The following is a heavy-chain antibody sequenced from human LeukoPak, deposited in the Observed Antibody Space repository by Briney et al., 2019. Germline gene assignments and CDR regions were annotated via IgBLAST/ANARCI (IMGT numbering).Heavy chain of an antibody. Sequence: PSETLSLTCAVYGGSFSGYYWSWIRQPPGKWLEWIGEINHSGSTNYNPSLKSRVTVSVDTSKNQFSLKLSSVTAADTAVYYCARPVEMATKLLPDAFDIWGQGTMVTVSS. CDR3: ARPVEMATKLLPDAFDI. V-gene: IGHV4-34*01. J-gene: IGHJ3*02. CDR2: INHSGST. D-gene: IGHD5-24*01. CDR1: GGSFSGYY.